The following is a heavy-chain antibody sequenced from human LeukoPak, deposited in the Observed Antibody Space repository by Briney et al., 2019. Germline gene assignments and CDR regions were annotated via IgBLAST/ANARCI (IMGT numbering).Heavy chain of an antibody. Sequence: GGALSLSCAASGFTFSRYWMSWVRQARGRGREGVANIKQDGSEKYYVDAVKGRFTIYRDDANNSLYLQMNSLRDEDTVVYYCARDGYCTNGVCYAGYFDYWGQGTLVTVSS. CDR3: ARDGYCTNGVCYAGYFDY. J-gene: IGHJ4*02. CDR2: IKQDGSEK. D-gene: IGHD2-8*01. V-gene: IGHV3-7*01. CDR1: GFTFSRYW.